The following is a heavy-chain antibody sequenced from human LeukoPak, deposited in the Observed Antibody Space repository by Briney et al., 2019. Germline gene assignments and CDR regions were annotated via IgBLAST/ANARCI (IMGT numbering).Heavy chain of an antibody. V-gene: IGHV4-59*01. D-gene: IGHD2-15*01. J-gene: IGHJ3*02. Sequence: SETLSLTCTVSGGSISSYYWSWIRQPPGKGLEWIGYIYYSGSTNYNPSLKSRVTISVDTSKNQFSLKLSSVTAADTAVYYCARDWVCCSGGSCYSLAAFDIWGQGTMVTVSS. CDR1: GGSISSYY. CDR2: IYYSGST. CDR3: ARDWVCCSGGSCYSLAAFDI.